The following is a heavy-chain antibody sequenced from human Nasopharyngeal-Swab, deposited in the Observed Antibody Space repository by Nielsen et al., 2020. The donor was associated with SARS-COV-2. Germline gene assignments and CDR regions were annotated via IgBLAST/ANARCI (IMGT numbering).Heavy chain of an antibody. D-gene: IGHD3-22*01. J-gene: IGHJ4*02. Sequence: ASLQVSCNASGYTFSSYGISWVRQAPRQGLEWMGWISAYNGNTNYAQKPQGRVTMTTDTYTSTAYIQLRSLRSDDTAVYYCARDRQDSSGYEPFDYWGQGTLVTVSS. CDR2: ISAYNGNT. V-gene: IGHV1-18*04. CDR3: ARDRQDSSGYEPFDY. CDR1: GYTFSSYG.